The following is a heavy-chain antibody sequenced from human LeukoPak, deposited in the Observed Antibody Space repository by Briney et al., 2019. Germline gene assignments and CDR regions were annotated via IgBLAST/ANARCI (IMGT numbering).Heavy chain of an antibody. CDR2: ISSSSSTI. J-gene: IGHJ3*02. CDR3: AKDIGLLWFGELLGAFDI. CDR1: GFTFSSYS. Sequence: GGSLRLSCAASGFTFSSYSMNWVRQAPGKGLEWVSYISSSSSTIYYADSVKGRFTISRDNAKNSLYLQMNSLRAEDTAVYYCAKDIGLLWFGELLGAFDIWGQGTMVTVSS. V-gene: IGHV3-48*04. D-gene: IGHD3-10*01.